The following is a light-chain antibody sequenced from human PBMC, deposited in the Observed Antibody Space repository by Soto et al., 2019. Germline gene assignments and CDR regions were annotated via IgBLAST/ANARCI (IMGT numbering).Light chain of an antibody. CDR2: DVF. CDR1: QTVSRN. Sequence: EVVMTQSPATLSVSPGARGTLSFRASQTVSRNLAWSQQRPGQAPRLLIYDVFTRAAGIPARFSGSGSETEFTLTIRSLQSEDFAVYYYQQYNNWPSFGQGTGLEI. V-gene: IGKV3-15*01. J-gene: IGKJ5*01. CDR3: QQYNNWPS.